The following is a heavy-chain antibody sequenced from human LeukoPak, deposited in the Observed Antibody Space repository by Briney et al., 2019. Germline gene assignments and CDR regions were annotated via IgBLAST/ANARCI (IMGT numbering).Heavy chain of an antibody. Sequence: SLTLSRVASGFTLSTYGMHWVRPARGKGREWVGVVWYGGSGKCFADCVRGRFTVPRDNYMKTLYLEMSSLRAESTAVYDWARYLGDCRGGRCSHVGNRLDPWGQGTLVTVSS. CDR3: ARYLGDCRGGRCSHVGNRLDP. CDR2: VWYGGSGK. V-gene: IGHV3-33*01. CDR1: GFTLSTYG. D-gene: IGHD2-15*01. J-gene: IGHJ5*02.